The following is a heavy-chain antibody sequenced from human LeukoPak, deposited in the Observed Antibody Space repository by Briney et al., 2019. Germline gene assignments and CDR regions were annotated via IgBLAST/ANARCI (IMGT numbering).Heavy chain of an antibody. V-gene: IGHV1-2*02. D-gene: IGHD3-22*01. CDR2: INPNSGGT. J-gene: IGHJ1*01. Sequence: ASVKDSCKASGYTFTGYYMHWVRPAPGQGLEWMGWINPNSGGTNYAQKCQGRVTMTRDTSISTASMELSSLRSDDTAVYYCARPPSLFRDSSGYYYGYFQHWGQGTLVTVSS. CDR1: GYTFTGYY. CDR3: ARPPSLFRDSSGYYYGYFQH.